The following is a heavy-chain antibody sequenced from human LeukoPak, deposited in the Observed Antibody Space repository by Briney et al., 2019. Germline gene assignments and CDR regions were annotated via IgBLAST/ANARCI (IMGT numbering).Heavy chain of an antibody. Sequence: GGSLRLSCAASGFTFSSYSMNWVRQAPGKGLEWVSSISSSSYIYYADSVKGRFTISRDNAKNSLYLQMNSLRAEDTAVYYCASDYYDSSGYYRDAFDIWGQGTMATVSS. CDR1: GFTFSSYS. V-gene: IGHV3-21*01. J-gene: IGHJ3*02. CDR2: ISSSSYI. D-gene: IGHD3-22*01. CDR3: ASDYYDSSGYYRDAFDI.